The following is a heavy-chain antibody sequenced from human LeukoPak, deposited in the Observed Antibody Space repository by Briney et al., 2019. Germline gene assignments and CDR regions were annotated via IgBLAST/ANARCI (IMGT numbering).Heavy chain of an antibody. CDR1: GFTVSSNY. Sequence: GGSLRLSCAASGFTVSSNYMSWVRQAPGKGLEWVSFIYSGGSTYYADSVKGRFTISRDNSKNTLYLQMNSLRADDTAVYYCARRAGAYSHPYDYWGQGTLVTVSS. CDR2: IYSGGST. V-gene: IGHV3-53*01. D-gene: IGHD4/OR15-4a*01. J-gene: IGHJ4*02. CDR3: ARRAGAYSHPYDY.